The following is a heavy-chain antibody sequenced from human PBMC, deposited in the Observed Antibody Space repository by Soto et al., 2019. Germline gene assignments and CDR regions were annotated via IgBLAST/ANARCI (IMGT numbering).Heavy chain of an antibody. J-gene: IGHJ3*01. CDR1: GFTFSAYT. V-gene: IGHV3-30*14. CDR3: AIDGYSGRSDGFDV. Sequence: QMQLVESGGGVVQPGRSLRLSCAASGFTFSAYTMHWVRQAPGKGLEWVAVISYDGTSERYTDPVKGRFTVSRDNSKSTLSLQMNSLRAEDTAVYYRAIDGYSGRSDGFDVWGQGTMVTVSS. CDR2: ISYDGTSE. D-gene: IGHD1-26*01.